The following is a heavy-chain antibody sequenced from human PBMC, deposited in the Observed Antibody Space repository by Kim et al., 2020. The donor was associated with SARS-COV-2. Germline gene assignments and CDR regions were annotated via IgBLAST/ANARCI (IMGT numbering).Heavy chain of an antibody. J-gene: IGHJ4*02. V-gene: IGHV4-39*02. D-gene: IGHD1-26*01. CDR3: AHRSGNLKFDD. Sequence: STNYTPSLKSRVTISRDTSKEPFSLKLPSVTAADTVVYYCAHRSGNLKFDDWGQGTLVTVSS. CDR2: ST.